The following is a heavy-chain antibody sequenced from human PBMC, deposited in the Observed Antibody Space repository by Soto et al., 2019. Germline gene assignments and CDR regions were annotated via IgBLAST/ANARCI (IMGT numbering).Heavy chain of an antibody. CDR2: IYYSGST. CDR3: ARHMASDSSGYSIDY. Sequence: TLSLTCTVSGGCISSGGYYWSWIRQHPGKGLEWIGYIYYSGSTYYNPSLKSRVTISVDTSKNQFSLKLSSVTAADTAVYYCARHMASDSSGYSIDYCGQGTLVTVSS. CDR1: GGCISSGGYY. D-gene: IGHD3-22*01. V-gene: IGHV4-31*03. J-gene: IGHJ4*02.